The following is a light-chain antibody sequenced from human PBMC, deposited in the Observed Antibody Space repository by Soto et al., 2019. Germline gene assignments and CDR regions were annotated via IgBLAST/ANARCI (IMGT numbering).Light chain of an antibody. CDR2: EGS. V-gene: IGLV2-23*03. CDR1: SSEVGSYNL. CDR3: CSYAGSSTFYV. Sequence: QSVLTQPASVSWSPGQSITISCTGTSSEVGSYNLVSWYQQHPGKAPKLMIYEGSKRPSGVSNRFSGSKSGNTASLTISGLQAEDEADYYCCSYAGSSTFYVFGTGTKVTVL. J-gene: IGLJ1*01.